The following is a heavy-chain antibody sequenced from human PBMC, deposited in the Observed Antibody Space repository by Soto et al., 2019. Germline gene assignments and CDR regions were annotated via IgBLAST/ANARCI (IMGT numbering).Heavy chain of an antibody. V-gene: IGHV1-3*05. CDR2: INAGNGNT. CDR1: GYTFTSYA. CDR3: ARGITLPTPLDY. J-gene: IGHJ4*02. Sequence: QVQLVQSGAEEKKPGASVKVSCKASGYTFTSYAMHWVRQAPGQRLEWMGWINAGNGNTKYSQKFQGRVTITRDTSASTSYMALSSLRSEDTAVYYCARGITLPTPLDYRGQGTLVTVSS.